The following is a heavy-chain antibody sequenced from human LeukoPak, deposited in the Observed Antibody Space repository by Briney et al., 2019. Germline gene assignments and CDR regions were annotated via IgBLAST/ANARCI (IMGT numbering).Heavy chain of an antibody. J-gene: IGHJ4*02. CDR3: AREPIRRITIFGVVIIPDY. Sequence: SQTLSLTCTVSGGSISSANYYWSWIRQPPGKGLEWIGYINYSGSAFYNPSLESRIIISVDTSKNQISLKVTSVTAADSAVYYCAREPIRRITIFGVVIIPDYWGQGTLVTVSS. CDR1: GGSISSANYY. CDR2: INYSGSA. D-gene: IGHD3-3*01. V-gene: IGHV4-30-4*01.